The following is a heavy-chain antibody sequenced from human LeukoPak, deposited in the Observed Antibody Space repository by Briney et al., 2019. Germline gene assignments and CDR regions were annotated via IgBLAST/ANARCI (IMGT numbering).Heavy chain of an antibody. V-gene: IGHV4-59*08. CDR1: GGSLSNYF. CDR2: IFYSGST. J-gene: IGHJ4*02. Sequence: SETLSLTCTVSGGSLSNYFWDWTQQPPGKGLEWIGYIFYSGSTDYNPSLKSRVTISLVTSKNQFSLNLTSVTAADTAVYYCARHAPGDAYNPYDYWGQGTLVTVSS. CDR3: ARHAPGDAYNPYDY. D-gene: IGHD5-24*01.